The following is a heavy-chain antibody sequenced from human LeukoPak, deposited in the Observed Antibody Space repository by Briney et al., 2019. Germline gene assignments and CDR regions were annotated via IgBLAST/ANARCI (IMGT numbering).Heavy chain of an antibody. CDR2: ISSSGSTI. V-gene: IGHV3-11*04. CDR1: GGSISSGSYY. D-gene: IGHD3-3*01. CDR3: ARDDAAVQYYDFWSGYYSPLDY. Sequence: LSLTCTVSGGSISSGSYYWSWIRQAPGKGLEWVSYISSSGSTIYYADSVKGRFTISRDNAKNSLYLQMNSLRAEDTAVYYCARDDAAVQYYDFWSGYYSPLDYWGQGTLVTVSS. J-gene: IGHJ4*02.